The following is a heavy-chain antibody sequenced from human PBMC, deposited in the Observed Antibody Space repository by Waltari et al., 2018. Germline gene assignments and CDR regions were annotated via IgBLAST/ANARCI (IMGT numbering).Heavy chain of an antibody. CDR3: ARHPSFDY. CDR1: GGSISSTSYY. Sequence: QLQLQESGPGLVTPSETLSLTCTVSGGSISSTSYYWGWIRQPPGKGLEWIGSIYYSGSTYYNPSLKSRVTISVDTSKNQFSLKLSSVTAADTAVYYCARHPSFDYWGQGTLVTVSS. CDR2: IYYSGST. V-gene: IGHV4-39*01. J-gene: IGHJ4*02.